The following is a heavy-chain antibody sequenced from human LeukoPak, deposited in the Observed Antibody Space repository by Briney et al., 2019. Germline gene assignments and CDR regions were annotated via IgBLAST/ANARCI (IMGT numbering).Heavy chain of an antibody. CDR3: AKTRYNWNSGPFDP. CDR2: ISSSSSYI. D-gene: IGHD1-7*01. V-gene: IGHV3-21*04. CDR1: GFTLSSYS. Sequence: GGSLRLSCAASGFTLSSYSMSWVRQAPGKGLEWVSSISSSSSYIYYADSLKGRFTISRDNAKNSLYLQMNSLRAEDTAVYYCAKTRYNWNSGPFDPWGQGTLVTVSS. J-gene: IGHJ5*02.